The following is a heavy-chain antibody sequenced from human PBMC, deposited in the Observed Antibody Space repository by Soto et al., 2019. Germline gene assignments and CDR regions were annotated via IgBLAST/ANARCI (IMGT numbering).Heavy chain of an antibody. CDR3: ARDYYDSKGVFDC. CDR1: GFTVSTNY. Sequence: LRLSCAASGFTVSTNYVSWVRQAPGKGLEWVSVIYSGGNTYYADSVKGRFTISRDNSKNTLYLQMNSLRAGDTAVYYCARDYYDSKGVFDCWGQGTLVTVSS. V-gene: IGHV3-53*01. J-gene: IGHJ4*02. CDR2: IYSGGNT. D-gene: IGHD3-22*01.